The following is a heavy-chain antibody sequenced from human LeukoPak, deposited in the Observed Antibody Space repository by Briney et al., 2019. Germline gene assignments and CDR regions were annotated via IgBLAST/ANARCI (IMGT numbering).Heavy chain of an antibody. CDR3: AHRPRDTAMASFDY. CDR1: GFSLSTSGVG. CDR2: IYWDDDK. Sequence: SGPTLVNPTQTLTLTCTFSGFSLSTSGVGVGWIRQPPGKALEWLALIYWDDDKRYSPSLKSRLTITKDTSKNQVVLTMTNMDPVDTATCYCAHRPRDTAMASFDYWGQGTLVTVSS. V-gene: IGHV2-5*02. D-gene: IGHD5-18*01. J-gene: IGHJ4*02.